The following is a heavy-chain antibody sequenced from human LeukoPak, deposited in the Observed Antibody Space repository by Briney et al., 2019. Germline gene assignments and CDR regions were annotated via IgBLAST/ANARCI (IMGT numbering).Heavy chain of an antibody. D-gene: IGHD1-1*01. CDR1: GCTFSSYA. CDR3: AKDQSLRPTTGTGVSGWFDP. Sequence: GGSLRLSCAASGCTFSSYAMNWVRQPPAKGLEWVSAISGSGGSTYYADSLKGRFTISRDNSKNTLYLQMNSLRAEDTAVYYCAKDQSLRPTTGTGVSGWFDPWGQGTLVTVSS. CDR2: ISGSGGST. J-gene: IGHJ5*02. V-gene: IGHV3-23*01.